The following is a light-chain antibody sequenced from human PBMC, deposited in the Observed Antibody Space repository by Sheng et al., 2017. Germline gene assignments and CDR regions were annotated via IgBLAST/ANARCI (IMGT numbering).Light chain of an antibody. Sequence: DIQMTQSPSTLSASVGDRVTITCRASQGISSGLAWYQQKPGKVPNLLIYPASSLQSGVPSRFSGSGHGFEFTLTISSLQPEDFATYYCQQSYSTPRITFGGGTKVEIK. CDR2: PAS. CDR3: QQSYSTPRIT. CDR1: QGISSG. J-gene: IGKJ4*01. V-gene: IGKV1-27*01.